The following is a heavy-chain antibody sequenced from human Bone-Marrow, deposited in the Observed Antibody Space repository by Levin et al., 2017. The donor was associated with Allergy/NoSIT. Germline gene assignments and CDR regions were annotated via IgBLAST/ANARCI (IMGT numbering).Heavy chain of an antibody. Sequence: QPGGSLRLSCAASGFTFSRYDMHWVRQATGKGLEWVSGIGVGGETYYPVSVKGRFTISREDAKNSLSLQMNSLRTEDTAVYYCARVADYFYMDVWGKGTTVTVS. CDR3: ARVADYFYMDV. CDR1: GFTFSRYD. V-gene: IGHV3-13*04. CDR2: IGVGGET. J-gene: IGHJ6*03. D-gene: IGHD2-15*01.